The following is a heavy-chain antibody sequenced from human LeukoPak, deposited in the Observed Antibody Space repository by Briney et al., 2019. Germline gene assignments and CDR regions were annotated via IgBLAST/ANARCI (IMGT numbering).Heavy chain of an antibody. J-gene: IGHJ4*02. V-gene: IGHV4-31*03. Sequence: SQTPSLTCTVSGDSISSSNHYWTWIRQLPGKGLEWIGYIYYSGTTYYNPSLESRVTILVDTSRNQFSLRLSSVTAADTAVYYCARDYSGYDFLDYWGQGTLVTVSS. CDR2: IYYSGTT. CDR1: GDSISSSNHY. CDR3: ARDYSGYDFLDY. D-gene: IGHD5-12*01.